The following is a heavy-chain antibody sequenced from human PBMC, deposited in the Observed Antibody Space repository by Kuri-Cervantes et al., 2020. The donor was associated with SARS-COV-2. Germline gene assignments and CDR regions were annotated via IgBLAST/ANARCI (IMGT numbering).Heavy chain of an antibody. D-gene: IGHD3-3*01. J-gene: IGHJ2*01. CDR3: AREDITIFGVVKEYFDL. CDR1: GFTFSNAW. V-gene: IGHV3-15*01. Sequence: GESLKISCAASGFTFSNAWMSWVRQAPGKGLEWVGRIKSKTDGGTTDYAAPVKGRFTISRDNAKNSLYLQMNSLRAEDTAVYYCAREDITIFGVVKEYFDLWGRGTLVTVSS. CDR2: IKSKTDGGTT.